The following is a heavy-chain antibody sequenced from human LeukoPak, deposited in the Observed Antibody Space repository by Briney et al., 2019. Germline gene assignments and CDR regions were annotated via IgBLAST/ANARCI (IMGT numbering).Heavy chain of an antibody. V-gene: IGHV1-18*01. D-gene: IGHD6-19*01. CDR3: AKNSSGGYSDY. J-gene: IGHJ4*02. CDR2: ISTYNGYS. Sequence: ASVTVSCKTSGYTFTSSGITWVRQAPGQGLEWMGWISTYNGYSKYAQTLQGRVTMTADTSTTTAYMELSSLRSDDTAVYYCAKNSSGGYSDYWGQGTLVTVSS. CDR1: GYTFTSSG.